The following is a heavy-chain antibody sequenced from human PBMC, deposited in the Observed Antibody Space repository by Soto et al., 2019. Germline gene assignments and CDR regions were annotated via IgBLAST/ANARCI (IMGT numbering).Heavy chain of an antibody. J-gene: IGHJ4*02. CDR2: ILNSGRA. CDR3: ARTSWFGELSFDS. Sequence: SETLSLTCSVSGGSISSGDNYWSWIRQPPGKGLECIGYILNSGRAHYTPSLRSRLAISVDTSRNQFSLKLSSVTAADTAVYYCARTSWFGELSFDSWGLGTLVTVSS. V-gene: IGHV4-30-4*01. D-gene: IGHD3-10*01. CDR1: GGSISSGDNY.